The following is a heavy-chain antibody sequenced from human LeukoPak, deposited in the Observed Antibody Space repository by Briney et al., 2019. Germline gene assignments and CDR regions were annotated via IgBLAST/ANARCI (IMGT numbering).Heavy chain of an antibody. D-gene: IGHD2-15*01. CDR1: GGSFSGYY. V-gene: IGHV4-34*01. CDR2: INHSGSS. CDR3: ARLGLYCTGGSCYMGDY. Sequence: PETLSLTCAVYGGSFSGYYWSWIRQPPGKGLEWIGEINHSGSSNYNPSLKSRVTISVDTSKNQFSLKLSSVTAADTAVYYCARLGLYCTGGSCYMGDYWGQGTLVTVSS. J-gene: IGHJ4*02.